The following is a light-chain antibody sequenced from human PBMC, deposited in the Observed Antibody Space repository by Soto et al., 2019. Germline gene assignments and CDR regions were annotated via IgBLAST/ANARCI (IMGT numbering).Light chain of an antibody. CDR2: AVS. CDR1: QGLSND. CDR3: LRHNDYPLT. Sequence: DIQMTQSPSSLSASVGDRVTITCRASQGLSNDVGWYQQKPGQAPKRLIYAVSNLQSGVPSRFSGSGSRTEFTLTISSLQPEDFATYYCLRHNDYPLTFGGGTKVEIK. V-gene: IGKV1-17*01. J-gene: IGKJ4*01.